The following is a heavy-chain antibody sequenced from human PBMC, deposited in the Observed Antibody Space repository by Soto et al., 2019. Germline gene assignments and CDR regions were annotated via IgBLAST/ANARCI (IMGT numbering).Heavy chain of an antibody. D-gene: IGHD2-15*01. CDR2: ISSSSSYI. J-gene: IGHJ6*02. Sequence: LSLTCAASGFTFSSYSMNWVRQAPGKGLEWVSSISSSSSYIYYADSVKGRFTISRDNAKNSLYLQMNSLRAEDTAVYYCATDKLQYYYYYGMDVWGQGTTVTVSS. V-gene: IGHV3-21*01. CDR3: ATDKLQYYYYYGMDV. CDR1: GFTFSSYS.